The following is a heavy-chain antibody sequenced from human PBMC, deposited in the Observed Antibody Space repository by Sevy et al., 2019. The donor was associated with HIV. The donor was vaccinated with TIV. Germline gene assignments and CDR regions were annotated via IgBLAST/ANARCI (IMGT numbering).Heavy chain of an antibody. D-gene: IGHD6-19*01. V-gene: IGHV3-21*01. CDR1: GFIFTTYS. CDR2: ISGSSNYI. CDR3: ARRLVSRDGFDI. J-gene: IGHJ3*02. Sequence: GGSLRLSCAASGFIFTTYSMNWVRQAPGKGLEWVSFISGSSNYIYYADSVKGRFTISRDNAKNSLYLQMNSLRAEDTAVYYCARRLVSRDGFDIWGQGTMVTVSS.